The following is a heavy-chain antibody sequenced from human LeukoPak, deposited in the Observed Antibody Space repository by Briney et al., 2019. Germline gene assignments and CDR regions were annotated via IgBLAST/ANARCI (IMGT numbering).Heavy chain of an antibody. D-gene: IGHD4/OR15-4a*01. CDR3: AKDSLTRAYYYYYMDV. CDR2: ISGSGGST. J-gene: IGHJ6*03. V-gene: IGHV3-23*01. CDR1: GFTFSSYA. Sequence: PGGSLRLSCAASGFTFSSYAMSWVRQAPGKGLEWVSAISGSGGSTYYADSVKGRFTISRDNSKNTLYLQMNSLRAEDTAVYYCAKDSLTRAYYYYYMDVWGKGTTVTVSS.